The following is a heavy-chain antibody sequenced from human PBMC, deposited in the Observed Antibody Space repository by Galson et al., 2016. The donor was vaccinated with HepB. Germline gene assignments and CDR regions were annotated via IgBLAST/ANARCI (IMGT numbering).Heavy chain of an antibody. Sequence: TLSLTCTVSGDSISSGSYFWSWNRQHPGKGLEWIGYISYTGSTPYNPSLESRVAISVDTSKNQFSLTLTSVTAADTAIYYCARSGGSRGLYWGRGTLVSVSS. D-gene: IGHD2-15*01. J-gene: IGHJ4*02. CDR1: GDSISSGSYF. CDR3: ARSGGSRGLY. V-gene: IGHV4-31*03. CDR2: ISYTGST.